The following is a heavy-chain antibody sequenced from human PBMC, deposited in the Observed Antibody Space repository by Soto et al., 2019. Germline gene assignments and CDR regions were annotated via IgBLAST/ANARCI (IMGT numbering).Heavy chain of an antibody. CDR2: ISAYNGNT. Sequence: ASVKVSCKASGYTFTSYGISWVRQAPGQGLEWMGWISAYNGNTNYAQKLQGRVTMTTDTSTSTAYMELRSLRSDDTAVYYWARAPSQRCSGGSCYSWGYWGQGTLVTVSS. J-gene: IGHJ4*02. CDR3: ARAPSQRCSGGSCYSWGY. D-gene: IGHD2-15*01. V-gene: IGHV1-18*01. CDR1: GYTFTSYG.